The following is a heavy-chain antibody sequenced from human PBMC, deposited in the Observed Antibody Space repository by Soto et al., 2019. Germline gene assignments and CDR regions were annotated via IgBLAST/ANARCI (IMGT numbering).Heavy chain of an antibody. V-gene: IGHV4-39*01. CDR1: SGSISVTNVF. CDR3: ARITGRHLDY. CDR2: IDYSGTA. J-gene: IGHJ4*02. Sequence: SETMSLTCTVSSGSISVTNVFWGWVRQPPGKGLEWIGNIDYSGTAYFSPSLATRVTFHVDTSKNQFSLTLYSVTAADTAVYYCARITGRHLDYWGQGILVTVSS. D-gene: IGHD1-20*01.